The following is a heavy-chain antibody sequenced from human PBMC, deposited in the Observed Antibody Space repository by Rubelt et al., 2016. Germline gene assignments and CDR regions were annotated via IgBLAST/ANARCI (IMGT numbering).Heavy chain of an antibody. D-gene: IGHD3-3*01. J-gene: IGHJ4*02. CDR3: ARVFHWSGDTCREI. V-gene: IGHV4-39*01. Sequence: QLQLQESGPGLVKPSETLSLNCTISGGSVSSSGYYWGWIRQPPGKGLEWIGSIYYSGSTYYNPSLKSRVTISVDTSKNQLPLKLGFVTAADTAVYYCARVFHWSGDTCREIWGQGTPVIVSS. CDR2: IYYSGST. CDR1: GGSVSSSGYY.